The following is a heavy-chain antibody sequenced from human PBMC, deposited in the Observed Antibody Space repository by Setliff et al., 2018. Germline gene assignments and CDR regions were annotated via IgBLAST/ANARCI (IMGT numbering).Heavy chain of an antibody. V-gene: IGHV4-34*01. Sequence: LSLTCTVYGGSFSDYYWGWIRQSPGKRPEWIAEINQSGNTNYNPSLNSRVSVSVDTPTNQFPLKVFSVTAADTAVYYCRFWSSYYKNDYWAQGTLVTVSS. CDR3: RFWSSYYKNDY. CDR1: GGSFSDYY. J-gene: IGHJ4*02. CDR2: INQSGNT. D-gene: IGHD3-3*01.